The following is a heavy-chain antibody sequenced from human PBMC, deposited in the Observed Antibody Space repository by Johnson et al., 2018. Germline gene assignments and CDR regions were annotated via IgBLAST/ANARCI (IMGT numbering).Heavy chain of an antibody. D-gene: IGHD4-17*01. CDR2: ISSSSSYI. V-gene: IGHV3-21*01. CDR3: ARSQSAYYGDYVGAEYFQH. CDR1: GFTFSSYS. Sequence: VQLGQSGGGLVKPGGSLGLSCAASGFTFSSYSMNWVRQAPGKGLEWVSSISSSSSYIYNAASRKGRFTISRDHAKNSLHLQMDSLRAEDTAVYYGARSQSAYYGDYVGAEYFQHWGQGTLVTVSS. J-gene: IGHJ1*01.